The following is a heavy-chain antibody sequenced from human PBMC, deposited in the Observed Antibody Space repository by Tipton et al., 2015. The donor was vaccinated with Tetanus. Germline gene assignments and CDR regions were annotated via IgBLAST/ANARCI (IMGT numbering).Heavy chain of an antibody. CDR3: ARAYYEGS. Sequence: SLRLSCAASGFTFTYYAMSWVRQAPGKGLEWVSSVSGRDDTTYYADSVKGRFTISRDNFKNMVYLQMSSLRVDDTAVYYCARAYYEGSWGQGTLVTVSS. D-gene: IGHD2/OR15-2a*01. CDR2: VSGRDDTT. CDR1: GFTFTYYA. V-gene: IGHV3-23*01. J-gene: IGHJ5*02.